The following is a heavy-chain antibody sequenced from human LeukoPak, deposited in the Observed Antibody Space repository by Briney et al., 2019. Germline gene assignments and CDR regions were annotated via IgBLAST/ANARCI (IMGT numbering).Heavy chain of an antibody. CDR3: ARDRLHYDSLTGYPAD. CDR2: IYSSGST. Sequence: QPGGSLRLSCADSGFTFSSNYMRWVRQAPGKGLEWVSVIYSSGSTHYADSVKGRFTISRDNSKNTLYLQMNSLRAEDTAVYYCARDRLHYDSLTGYPADWGQGTLVTVSS. J-gene: IGHJ4*02. D-gene: IGHD3-9*01. V-gene: IGHV3-66*01. CDR1: GFTFSSNY.